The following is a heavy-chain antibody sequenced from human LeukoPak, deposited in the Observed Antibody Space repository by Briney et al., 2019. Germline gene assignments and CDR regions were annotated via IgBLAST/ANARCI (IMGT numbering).Heavy chain of an antibody. J-gene: IGHJ1*01. D-gene: IGHD2/OR15-2a*01. CDR3: ASSTFRYFQH. V-gene: IGHV3-7*01. CDR1: GLTFSSYW. Sequence: PGGSLRLSCAASGLTFSSYWMSWVRQAPGKGLEWVANIKQDGSEKYYVDSVKGRFTISRDNAKNSLYLQMNSLRAEDTAVYYCASSTFRYFQHWGQGTLVTVSS. CDR2: IKQDGSEK.